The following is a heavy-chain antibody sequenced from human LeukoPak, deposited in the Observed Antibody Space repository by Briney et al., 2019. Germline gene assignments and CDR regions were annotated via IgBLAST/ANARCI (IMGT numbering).Heavy chain of an antibody. CDR3: ASHYYDSSGYYRVP. D-gene: IGHD3-22*01. V-gene: IGHV4-34*01. Sequence: PSETLSLTCAVYGGSFSGYYWSWIRQPPGKGLEWIGEINHSGSTNYNPSLKSRVTISVDTSKNQFSLKLSSVTAADTAVYYCASHYYDSSGYYRVPWGQGTLVTVSS. CDR1: GGSFSGYY. CDR2: INHSGST. J-gene: IGHJ5*02.